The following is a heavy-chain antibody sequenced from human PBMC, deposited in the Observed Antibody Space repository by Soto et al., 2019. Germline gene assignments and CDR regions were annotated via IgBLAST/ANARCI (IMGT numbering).Heavy chain of an antibody. J-gene: IGHJ4*02. CDR2: MNPNNGVDT. CDR1: GYSFSGYY. V-gene: IGHV1-2*02. Sequence: ASVKVSCKASGYSFSGYYMHWVRQAPGEGLEWMGWMNPNNGVDTKYAQKFECRVTMTRDKSMRTAYMELNSPTSHDTAGYHCGRSALYSYASFDLWGQGTLVTVSS. D-gene: IGHD3-16*01. CDR3: GRSALYSYASFDL.